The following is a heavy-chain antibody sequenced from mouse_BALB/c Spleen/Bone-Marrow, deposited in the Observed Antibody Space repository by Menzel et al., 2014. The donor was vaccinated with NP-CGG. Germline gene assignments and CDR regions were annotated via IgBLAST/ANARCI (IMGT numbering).Heavy chain of an antibody. V-gene: IGHV1S137*01. Sequence: QVRLKESGAELVRPGVSVKISCKGSGYTFTDYAMHWVKQSHAKSLEWIGVISTYYGDASYNQKFRGKATMTVDKSSSPAYMELARLTSENSAIYFCARGKFIPPVLATSWYFDVGAAGTPVTVSS. J-gene: IGHJ1*01. D-gene: IGHD1-1*01. CDR1: GYTFTDYA. CDR3: ARGKFIPPVLATSWYFDV. CDR2: ISTYYGDA.